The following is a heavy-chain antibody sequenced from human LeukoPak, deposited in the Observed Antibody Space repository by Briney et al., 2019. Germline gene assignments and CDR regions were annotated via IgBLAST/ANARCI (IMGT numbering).Heavy chain of an antibody. J-gene: IGHJ6*03. D-gene: IGHD6-13*01. CDR3: ASGIAAAGMGYYYMDV. CDR2: INPNSGGT. Sequence: ASVKVSCKASGYTFTGYYMHWVRQAPGQGPEWMGWINPNSGGTNYAQKFQGRVTMTRDTSISTAYMELSRLRSDDTAVYYCASGIAAAGMGYYYMDVWGKGTTVTVSS. CDR1: GYTFTGYY. V-gene: IGHV1-2*02.